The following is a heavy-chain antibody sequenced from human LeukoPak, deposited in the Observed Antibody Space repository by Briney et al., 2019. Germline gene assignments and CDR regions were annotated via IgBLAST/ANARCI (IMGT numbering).Heavy chain of an antibody. CDR2: IYSGGIT. V-gene: IGHV3-53*01. CDR1: GFTVSNNY. Sequence: GGSLRLSCAASGFTVSNNYMSWVRQAPGKGLEWVSIIYSGGITFYADSVKGRFTISRDISKNTLYLQMNSLRAEDTAVYYCVRVSLLTPYYFDYWGQGTLVTVSS. J-gene: IGHJ4*02. D-gene: IGHD2-15*01. CDR3: VRVSLLTPYYFDY.